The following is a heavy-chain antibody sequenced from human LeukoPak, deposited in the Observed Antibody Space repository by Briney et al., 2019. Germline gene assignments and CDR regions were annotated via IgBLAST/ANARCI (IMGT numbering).Heavy chain of an antibody. V-gene: IGHV1-69*04. D-gene: IGHD1-26*01. CDR2: IIPIFGIA. Sequence: SVTVSCKASGGTFSSYAISWVQQAPGQGLEWMGRIIPIFGIANYAQKFQGRVTITADKSTSTAYMELSSLRSEDTAVYYCARGERWNSGSHFDYWGQGTLVTVSS. CDR3: ARGERWNSGSHFDY. CDR1: GGTFSSYA. J-gene: IGHJ4*02.